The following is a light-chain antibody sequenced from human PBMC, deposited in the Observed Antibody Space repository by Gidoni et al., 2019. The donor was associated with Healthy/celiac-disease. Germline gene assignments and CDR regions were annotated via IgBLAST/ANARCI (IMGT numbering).Light chain of an antibody. V-gene: IGKV3-20*01. CDR1: QSLSSSY. CDR2: DAS. Sequence: EIVLPQSPGTLSLSPGERATLSCRASQSLSSSYLAWYQQKPGEAPRHLIYDASSRVTSLPDRCSSSGSGTDVTLTISRMEHQDVAVYYCRQYGNTPGVTFGGGTKVEIK. CDR3: RQYGNTPGVT. J-gene: IGKJ4*02.